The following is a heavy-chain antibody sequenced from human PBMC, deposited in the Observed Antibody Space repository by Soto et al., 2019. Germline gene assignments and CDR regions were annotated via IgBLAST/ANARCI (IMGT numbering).Heavy chain of an antibody. Sequence: GASVKVSCKASGGTFNSYGISWVRQAPGQGLDWMGVIIPLYGTVNYAQKFQGRVSITADKSTSTAYMDLNSLRSDDTAVYYCARVRVIRGVIASHFGLWGQGTQVTVSS. J-gene: IGHJ4*02. CDR3: ARVRVIRGVIASHFGL. D-gene: IGHD3-10*01. V-gene: IGHV1-69*06. CDR2: IIPLYGTV. CDR1: GGTFNSYG.